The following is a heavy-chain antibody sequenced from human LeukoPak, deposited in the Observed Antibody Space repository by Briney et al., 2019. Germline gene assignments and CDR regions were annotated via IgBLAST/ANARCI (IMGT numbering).Heavy chain of an antibody. CDR2: ISGSSSYI. J-gene: IGHJ6*02. CDR1: GFTFSSYS. Sequence: GGSLRLSCAASGFTFSSYSMNWVRQAPGKGLEWVSSISGSSSYIYYADSVKGRFTISRDNAKNSLYLQMNSLRAEDTAVYYCARDRPYSSSSNYGMDVWGQGTTVTVSS. V-gene: IGHV3-21*01. CDR3: ARDRPYSSSSNYGMDV. D-gene: IGHD6-6*01.